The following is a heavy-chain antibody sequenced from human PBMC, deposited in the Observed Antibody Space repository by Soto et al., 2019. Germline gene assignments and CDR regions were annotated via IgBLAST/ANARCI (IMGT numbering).Heavy chain of an antibody. D-gene: IGHD2-8*02. CDR1: GGSFSGYY. CDR2: INHSGST. V-gene: IGHV4-34*01. J-gene: IGHJ4*02. Sequence: QVQLQQWGAGLLKPSETLSLTCAVSGGSFSGYYWTWIRQPPGTGLEWIGEINHSGSTNYNPSLKSRVTISVDTSKNQFSLKLTSVTAADTAVYYCARDKITGLFEYWGQGTLVTVSS. CDR3: ARDKITGLFEY.